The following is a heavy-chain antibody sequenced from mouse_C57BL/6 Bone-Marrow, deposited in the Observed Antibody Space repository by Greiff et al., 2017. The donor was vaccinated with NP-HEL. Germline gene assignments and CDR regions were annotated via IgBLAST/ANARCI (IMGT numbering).Heavy chain of an antibody. CDR2: INPNNGGT. Sequence: VQLKQSGPELVKPGASVKISCKASGYTFTDYYMNWVKQSHGKSLEWIGDINPNNGGTSYNQKFKGKATLTVDKSSSTAYMELRSLTSEDSAVYYCARRGWLLNFDYWGQGTTLTVSS. CDR1: GYTFTDYY. V-gene: IGHV1-26*01. CDR3: ARRGWLLNFDY. J-gene: IGHJ2*01. D-gene: IGHD2-3*01.